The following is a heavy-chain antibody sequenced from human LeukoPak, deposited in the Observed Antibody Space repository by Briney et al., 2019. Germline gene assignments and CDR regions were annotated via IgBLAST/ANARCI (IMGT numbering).Heavy chain of an antibody. D-gene: IGHD3-3*01. CDR3: TTRIITTSDY. Sequence: GGSLRLSCAASGFSFSNAWMNWVRQSPGKGLEWLGRIKTKADGETREYSAPVKGRFAISRDDSKNTLFLQMNSLKADDTAVYYCTTRIITTSDYWGQGVLVTVSS. CDR1: GFSFSNAW. J-gene: IGHJ4*02. CDR2: IKTKADGETR. V-gene: IGHV3-15*01.